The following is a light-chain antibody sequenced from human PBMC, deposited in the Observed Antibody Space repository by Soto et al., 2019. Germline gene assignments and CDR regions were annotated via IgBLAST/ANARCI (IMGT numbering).Light chain of an antibody. CDR3: LQDYNYPYT. V-gene: IGKV3-11*01. CDR1: QSVSSN. CDR2: AAS. Sequence: EIVLTQSPATLSLSPGERATLSCRASQSVSSNLAWYQQKPGQAPRVLIYAASNRATGIPDRFSGSGSGTDFTLTISSLQPEDFATCYCLQDYNYPYTFGQGTKVDIK. J-gene: IGKJ2*01.